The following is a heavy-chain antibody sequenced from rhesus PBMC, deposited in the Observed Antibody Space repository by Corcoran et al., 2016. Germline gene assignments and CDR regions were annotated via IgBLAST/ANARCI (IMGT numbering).Heavy chain of an antibody. D-gene: IGHD1-26*01. V-gene: IGHV4-127*01. CDR2: IGG. J-gene: IGHJ6*01. CDR1: GASIICVSA. Sequence: QVQLQESGPGLVKPSETLSLTCPVSGASIICVSAWLWFRCPPGTGLELIGFIGGYSIPSLKSLVTRSKDTSKNQFSLNLASVTAAATAAYYCASGLNYGAPNFGLDSWGQGVVVTVAS. CDR3: ASGLNYGAPNFGLDS.